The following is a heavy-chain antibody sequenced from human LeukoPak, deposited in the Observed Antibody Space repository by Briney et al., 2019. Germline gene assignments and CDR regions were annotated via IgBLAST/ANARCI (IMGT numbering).Heavy chain of an antibody. D-gene: IGHD6-13*01. CDR2: MSYDGSNN. J-gene: IGHJ4*02. V-gene: IGHV3-30-3*01. Sequence: PGGSLRLSCAASGFTFSTHVMHWVRQAPGKGLEWVALMSYDGSNNFYADSVEGRFTISRDNSKNTLYVQMNNLRVEDTAVYYCARGWKYSSNWYATYFDYWGQGTLVTVSS. CDR3: ARGWKYSSNWYATYFDY. CDR1: GFTFSTHV.